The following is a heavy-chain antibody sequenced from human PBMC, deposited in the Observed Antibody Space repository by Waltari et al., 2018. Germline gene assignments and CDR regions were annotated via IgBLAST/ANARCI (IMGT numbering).Heavy chain of an antibody. CDR1: GGTFSSYA. Sequence: QVQLVQSGAEVKKPGSSVKVSCKASGGTFSSYAISWVRQAPGQGLEWMGGIIPILGIANYEQKFQGRVTITADKSTSTAYMELSSLRSEDTAVYYCARSYYGSGSLAIGDNWFDPWGQGTLVTVSS. D-gene: IGHD3-10*01. V-gene: IGHV1-69*10. J-gene: IGHJ5*02. CDR3: ARSYYGSGSLAIGDNWFDP. CDR2: IIPILGIA.